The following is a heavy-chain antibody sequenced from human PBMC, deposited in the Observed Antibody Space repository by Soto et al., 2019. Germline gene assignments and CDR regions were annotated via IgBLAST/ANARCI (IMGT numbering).Heavy chain of an antibody. V-gene: IGHV4-59*01. CDR2: IYYSGST. J-gene: IGHJ4*02. Sequence: PSETLSLTCAVSGGSIRSYYWSWIRQPPGKGLEWSGYIYYSGSTNYNPALKSRVTISVDTSKNQFSLKLSSVTAADTAVYYCAADGWGGSGSLDYGGQGTPVTVS. CDR1: GGSIRSYY. CDR3: AADGWGGSGSLDY. D-gene: IGHD3-22*01.